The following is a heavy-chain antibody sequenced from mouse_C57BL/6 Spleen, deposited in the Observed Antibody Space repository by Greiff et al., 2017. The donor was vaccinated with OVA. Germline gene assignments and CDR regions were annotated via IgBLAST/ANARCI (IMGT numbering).Heavy chain of an antibody. J-gene: IGHJ1*03. CDR3: TPLCLRRGGF. CDR2: IDPENGDT. Sequence: VQLKQSGAELVRPGASVKLSCTASGFNIKDDYMHWVKQRPEQGLEWIGWIDPENGDTEYASKFQGKATITADTSSNTAYLQLSSLTSEDTAVYYCTPLCLRRGGFWGTGTTVTVSS. CDR1: GFNIKDDY. V-gene: IGHV14-4*01. D-gene: IGHD2-2*01.